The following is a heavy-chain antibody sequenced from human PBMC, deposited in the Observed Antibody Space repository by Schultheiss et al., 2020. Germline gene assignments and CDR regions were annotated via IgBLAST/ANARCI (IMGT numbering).Heavy chain of an antibody. CDR3: ARDADSGSYLGMFDP. Sequence: SETLSLTCTVSGGSISSGSYYWSWIRQPAGKGLEWIGRIYTSGSTNYNPSLKSRVTMSVDTSKNQFSLKLSSVTAADTAVYYCARDADSGSYLGMFDPWGQGTLVTVSS. V-gene: IGHV4-61*02. CDR1: GGSISSGSYY. J-gene: IGHJ5*02. D-gene: IGHD1-26*01. CDR2: IYTSGST.